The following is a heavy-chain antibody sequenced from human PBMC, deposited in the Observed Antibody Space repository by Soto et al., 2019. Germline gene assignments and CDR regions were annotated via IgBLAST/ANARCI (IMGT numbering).Heavy chain of an antibody. V-gene: IGHV3-33*01. Sequence: QVQLVESGGGVVQPERSLRLSCAASGFTFSRQAMHWVRQAPGRGLEWVAVIWYYGVDKYYADSVKGRFTISRDNSKNTVYLKRIGLRGEATDVYYCATGFLGWCTGGNCPLDAWGQGSLVTVSS. CDR1: GFTFSRQA. CDR2: IWYYGVDK. J-gene: IGHJ5*02. CDR3: ATGFLGWCTGGNCPLDA. D-gene: IGHD2-15*01.